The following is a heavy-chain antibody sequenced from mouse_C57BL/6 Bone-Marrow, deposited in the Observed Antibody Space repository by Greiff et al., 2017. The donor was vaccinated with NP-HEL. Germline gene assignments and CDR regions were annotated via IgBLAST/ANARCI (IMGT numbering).Heavy chain of an antibody. V-gene: IGHV5-2*01. CDR3: ARRVYYGNVEDY. D-gene: IGHD2-1*01. CDR2: INSDGGST. CDR1: EYEFPSHD. Sequence: EVQLVESGGGLVQPGESLKLSCESNEYEFPSHDMSWVRTTPEKRLELVAAINSDGGSTYYPDTMERRFIISRDKTKKTLYRQMSSLRSEDTALYYGARRVYYGNVEDYWGQGTTLTVSS. J-gene: IGHJ2*01.